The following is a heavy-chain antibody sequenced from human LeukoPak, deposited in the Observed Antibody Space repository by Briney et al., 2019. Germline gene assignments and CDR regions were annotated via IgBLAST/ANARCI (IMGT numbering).Heavy chain of an antibody. CDR1: GDSVSSNSAA. CDR2: TYYRSKWYN. Sequence: SQTLSLTCAISGDSVSSNSAAWNWIRQSPSRGLEWLGRTYYRSKWYNDYAVSVKSRITINPDTSKNQFSLQLNSVTPEDTAVYYCARDRSSAPGSGYYLDAFDIWGQGTMVTVSS. V-gene: IGHV6-1*01. D-gene: IGHD3-22*01. CDR3: ARDRSSAPGSGYYLDAFDI. J-gene: IGHJ3*02.